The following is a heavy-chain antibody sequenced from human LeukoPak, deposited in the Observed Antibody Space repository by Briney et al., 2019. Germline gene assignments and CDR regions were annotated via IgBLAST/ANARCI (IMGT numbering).Heavy chain of an antibody. CDR3: ARVRAARLRDLWSGYYYYYMDV. CDR2: IYTSGST. CDR1: GGSISSGSYY. D-gene: IGHD6-6*01. V-gene: IGHV4-61*02. Sequence: PSETLSLTCTVSGGSISSGSYYWSWIRQPAGKGLEWIGRIYTSGSTNYNPSLKSRVTISVDTSKNQFSLKLSSVTAADTAVYYCARVRAARLRDLWSGYYYYYMDVWGKGTTVTVSS. J-gene: IGHJ6*03.